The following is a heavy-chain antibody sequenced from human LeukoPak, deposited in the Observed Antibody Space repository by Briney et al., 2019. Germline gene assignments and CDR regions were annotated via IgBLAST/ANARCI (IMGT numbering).Heavy chain of an antibody. D-gene: IGHD6-19*01. J-gene: IGHJ6*02. CDR2: IIPILGIA. V-gene: IGHV1-69*04. CDR3: ARDRSEPYSSGWYQDYYYGMDV. CDR1: GYTFTSYG. Sequence: PVKVSCKASGYTFTSYGISWVRQAPGQGLEWMGRIIPILGIANYAQKFQGRVTITADKSTSTAYMELSSLRSEDTAVYYCARDRSEPYSSGWYQDYYYGMDVWGQGTTVTVSS.